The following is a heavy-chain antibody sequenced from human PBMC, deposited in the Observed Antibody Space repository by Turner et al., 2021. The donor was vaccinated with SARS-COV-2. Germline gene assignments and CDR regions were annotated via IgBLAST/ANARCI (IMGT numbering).Heavy chain of an antibody. V-gene: IGHV3-66*01. J-gene: IGHJ4*02. D-gene: IGHD4-17*01. CDR3: ARTLPYGDYHDY. CDR2: VYSGDST. CDR1: EFTVSSNY. Sequence: GGSLRLSCAAPEFTVSSNYMSRVRQAPGKGLEWVSVVYSGDSTYYADTVKGRFTISRDNSKNTLYLQMDSLRDEDTAVYYCARTLPYGDYHDYWGQGTLVTVSS.